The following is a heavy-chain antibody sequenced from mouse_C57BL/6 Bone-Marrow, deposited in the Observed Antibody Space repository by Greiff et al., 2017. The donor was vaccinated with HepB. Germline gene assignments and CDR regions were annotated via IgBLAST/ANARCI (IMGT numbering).Heavy chain of an antibody. D-gene: IGHD1-1*01. J-gene: IGHJ2*01. V-gene: IGHV5-6*02. CDR1: GFTFSSYG. CDR3: ARRGDGSSRYCFDY. CDR2: ISSGGSYT. Sequence: EVMLVESGGDLVKPGGSLKLSCAASGFTFSSYGMSWVRQTPDKRLEWVATISSGGSYTYYPDSVKGRFTISRDNATNTLYLQMSSLKSEDTAMYYCARRGDGSSRYCFDYGGQGTTLTVSS.